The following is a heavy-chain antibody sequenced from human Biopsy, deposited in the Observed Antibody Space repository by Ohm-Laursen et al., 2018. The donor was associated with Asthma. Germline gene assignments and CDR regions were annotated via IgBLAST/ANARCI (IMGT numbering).Heavy chain of an antibody. CDR2: IFAANSET. Sequence: ESLKISCNASGYTFSDSWIGWVRQMPGKGLEWMGIIFAANSETKYSPSFQGQVTFSADMSISTPFLQWGSLKASDTAIYYCARFIDGTFFVDYWGQGTLVTVSS. V-gene: IGHV5-51*01. CDR1: GYTFSDSW. J-gene: IGHJ4*02. CDR3: ARFIDGTFFVDY. D-gene: IGHD1-7*01.